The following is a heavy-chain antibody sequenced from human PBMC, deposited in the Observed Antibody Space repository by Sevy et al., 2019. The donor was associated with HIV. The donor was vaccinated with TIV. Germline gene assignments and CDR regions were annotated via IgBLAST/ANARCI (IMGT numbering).Heavy chain of an antibody. D-gene: IGHD3-22*01. CDR1: GFTFSDYY. CDR2: ISSSGSTI. J-gene: IGHJ4*02. V-gene: IGHV3-11*01. CDR3: ARGNRYYYDSSGYYGY. Sequence: GGSLRLSCAASGFTFSDYYMSWIRQAPGKGLEWVSYISSSGSTIYYADSVKGQFTISRDNAKNSLYLQMNSLGAEDTAVYYCARGNRYYYDSSGYYGYWGQGTLVSVSS.